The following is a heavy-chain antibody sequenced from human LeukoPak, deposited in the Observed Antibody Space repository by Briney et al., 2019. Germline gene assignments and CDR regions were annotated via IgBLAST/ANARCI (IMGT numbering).Heavy chain of an antibody. CDR3: ARFATGDDAFNI. V-gene: IGHV3-23*01. CDR1: GFTFSSYA. D-gene: IGHD7-27*01. Sequence: GVSLTLSCAASGFTFSSYAMNLVRHPPVKGLHWVSVISTTSFNTYYVDSVKGRFTISRDNSKNTLFLHMNSLRADDTAVYYCARFATGDDAFNIWGQGTMVTVSS. CDR2: ISTTSFNT. J-gene: IGHJ3*02.